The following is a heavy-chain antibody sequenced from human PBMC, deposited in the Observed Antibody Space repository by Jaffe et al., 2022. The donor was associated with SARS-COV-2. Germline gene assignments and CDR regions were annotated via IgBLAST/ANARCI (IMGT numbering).Heavy chain of an antibody. CDR1: GFTFSSYS. Sequence: EVQLVESGGGLVRPGGSLTLSCAASGFTFSSYSMHWVRQAPGKGLEWVSSITGSSNFISYADSVKGRFTISRDNAENSLYLQMNSLRVGDTAVYYCVREYYSDTGGPKFWGQGTLVTVSS. J-gene: IGHJ4*02. CDR3: VREYYSDTGGPKF. D-gene: IGHD3-22*01. CDR2: ITGSSNFI. V-gene: IGHV3-21*02.